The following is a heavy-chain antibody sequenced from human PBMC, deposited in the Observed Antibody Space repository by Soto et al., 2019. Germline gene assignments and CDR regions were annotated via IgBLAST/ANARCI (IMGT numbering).Heavy chain of an antibody. CDR1: GFTFSNFD. CDR3: ARAYTGRLPRRADYYYAMDV. Sequence: PGGSLRLSCATSGFTFSNFDMHWVRQVPGKGLEWVSAIGAARGPYYLGSVKGRFTISRENAKNSVYLQMNDLRAGDSAVYYCARAYTGRLPRRADYYYAMDVWGQG. CDR2: IGAARGP. V-gene: IGHV3-13*05. D-gene: IGHD2-2*02. J-gene: IGHJ6*02.